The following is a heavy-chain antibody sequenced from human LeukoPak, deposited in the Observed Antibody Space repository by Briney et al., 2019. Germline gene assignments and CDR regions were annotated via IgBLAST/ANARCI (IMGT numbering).Heavy chain of an antibody. D-gene: IGHD1-20*01. CDR1: GYSFTSYW. Sequence: GESLKISCKGSGYSFTSYWIGWVRQMPGKGLEWMGIIYPGDSDTRYSPSFQGQVTISADKSISTAYLQWSSLKASDTAMYYCASHRPSLNWNDVLDAFDIWGQGTMVTVSS. J-gene: IGHJ3*02. CDR2: IYPGDSDT. CDR3: ASHRPSLNWNDVLDAFDI. V-gene: IGHV5-51*01.